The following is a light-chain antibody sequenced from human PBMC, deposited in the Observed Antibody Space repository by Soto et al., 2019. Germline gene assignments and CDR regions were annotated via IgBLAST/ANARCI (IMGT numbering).Light chain of an antibody. CDR3: QQYYSYPQT. V-gene: IGKV1-5*03. CDR1: QSISIY. CDR2: EAS. Sequence: DIQMTQSPSTLSASVGDRVTITCRASQSISIYLAWYQQKPGKAPKLLIYEASSLESGVPSRFSGSGSGTDFTLTISCLQSEDFATYYCQQYYSYPQTFGQGTKVDIK. J-gene: IGKJ1*01.